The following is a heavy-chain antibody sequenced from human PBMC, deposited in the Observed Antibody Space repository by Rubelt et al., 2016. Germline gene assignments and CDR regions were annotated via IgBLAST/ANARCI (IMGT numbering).Heavy chain of an antibody. CDR3: ARHGRPYSGYDWVTSDAFDT. J-gene: IGHJ3*02. D-gene: IGHD5-12*01. V-gene: IGHV4-59*08. Sequence: STNYNPSLKSRVTISVDTSKNQFSLKLCSVTAADTAVYYCARHGRPYSGYDWVTSDAFDTWGQGTMVTVSS. CDR2: ST.